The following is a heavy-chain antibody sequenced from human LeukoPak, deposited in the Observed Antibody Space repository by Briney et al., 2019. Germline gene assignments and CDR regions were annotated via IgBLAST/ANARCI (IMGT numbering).Heavy chain of an antibody. CDR3: ARGPRGWGIVVVPAASNGMDV. D-gene: IGHD2-2*01. Sequence: SETLSLTCAVSGGSFSGYYWSWIRQPPGKGLEWIGEINHSGSTNYNPSLKSRVTISVDTSKNQFSLKLSSVTAADTAVYYCARGPRGWGIVVVPAASNGMDVWGQGTTVTVSS. V-gene: IGHV4-34*01. J-gene: IGHJ6*02. CDR1: GGSFSGYY. CDR2: INHSGST.